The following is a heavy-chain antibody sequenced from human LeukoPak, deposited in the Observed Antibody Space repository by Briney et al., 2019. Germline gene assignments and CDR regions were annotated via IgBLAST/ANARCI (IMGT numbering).Heavy chain of an antibody. CDR3: ARWGRTSPYYFDY. J-gene: IGHJ4*02. CDR2: TRFAGSIQ. V-gene: IGHV3-33*01. CDR1: GFIFSDYG. D-gene: IGHD3-16*01. Sequence: GGALRVSRAVSGFIFSDYGLHWVRPAPGRGLEWVAVTRFAGSIQQYADSVKGRFTISRDDSKNTLYLKIKCLKSEDTAVYYCARWGRTSPYYFDYWGQGTLVTVSS.